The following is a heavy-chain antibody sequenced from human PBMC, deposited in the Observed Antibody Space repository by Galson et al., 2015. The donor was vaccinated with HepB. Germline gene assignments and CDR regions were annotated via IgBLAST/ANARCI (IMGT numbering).Heavy chain of an antibody. CDR2: ISADNGNT. J-gene: IGHJ4*02. V-gene: IGHV1-18*01. Sequence: SCKASGYFFTHFGIDWVRQAPGPGLEWMGWISADNGNTKYAQKFQGRVTMTTDTSTSTAYVEVRSLSSDDTAVYYCAREGLRGYYDSTGYFPFDYWGQGSRVTVSS. D-gene: IGHD3-22*01. CDR1: GYFFTHFG. CDR3: AREGLRGYYDSTGYFPFDY.